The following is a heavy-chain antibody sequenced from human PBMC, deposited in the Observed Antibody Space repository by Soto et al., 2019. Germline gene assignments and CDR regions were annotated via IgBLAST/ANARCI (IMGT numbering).Heavy chain of an antibody. D-gene: IGHD6-13*01. Sequence: QVQLVQSGAEVKKPGSSVKVSCKASGGTFSTYTIIWVRQAPGQGLEWMGRILPMLEITNSAQRFQGRSTITADKSTSTAYLELSSLRSEDTAVYYCTLGSWSAETFDIWGRGTMVTVSS. CDR3: TLGSWSAETFDI. CDR1: GGTFSTYT. CDR2: ILPMLEIT. V-gene: IGHV1-69*02. J-gene: IGHJ3*02.